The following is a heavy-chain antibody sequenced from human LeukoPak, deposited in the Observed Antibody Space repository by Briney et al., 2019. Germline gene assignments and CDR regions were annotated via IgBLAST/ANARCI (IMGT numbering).Heavy chain of an antibody. V-gene: IGHV3-48*04. Sequence: GGSLRLSCAASGFTFSSYSMNWVRQAPGKGLEWVSYISSSGSTIYYGDSVKGRFTISRDNAKKSLYLQMNSLRADDTAVYYCAREGLAFDYWGQGTLVTVSS. J-gene: IGHJ4*02. CDR3: AREGLAFDY. CDR2: ISSSGSTI. CDR1: GFTFSSYS. D-gene: IGHD3/OR15-3a*01.